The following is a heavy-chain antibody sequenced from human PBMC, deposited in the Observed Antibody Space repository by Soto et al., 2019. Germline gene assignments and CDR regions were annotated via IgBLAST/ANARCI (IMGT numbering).Heavy chain of an antibody. D-gene: IGHD3-22*01. CDR3: ARGPYEGSGYLGY. Sequence: GGSLRLSCAASGFTVSSNYMSWVRQAPGKGLEWVSLIYSGGSAFYPDSVKDRFTISRDNSKNTLFLQMNSLRAEDTAVYYCARGPYEGSGYLGYWGQGTLVTVSS. CDR2: IYSGGSA. V-gene: IGHV3-66*01. J-gene: IGHJ4*02. CDR1: GFTVSSNY.